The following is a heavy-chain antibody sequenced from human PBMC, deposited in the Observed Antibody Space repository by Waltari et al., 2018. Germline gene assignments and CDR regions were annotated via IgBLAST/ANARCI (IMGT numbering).Heavy chain of an antibody. CDR1: GFTFSSYA. J-gene: IGHJ4*02. D-gene: IGHD3-10*01. Sequence: EVQLLESGGGLVQPGGSLRLSCAASGFTFSSYAMSWVRQAPGKGLEWGSVSYSGGSTYYADSVKGRVTISRDNYKNTMYLQMNSLRAEDTAVYYCAKVGSHDEDYWGQGTLVTVSS. V-gene: IGHV3-23*03. CDR3: AKVGSHDEDY. CDR2: SYSGGST.